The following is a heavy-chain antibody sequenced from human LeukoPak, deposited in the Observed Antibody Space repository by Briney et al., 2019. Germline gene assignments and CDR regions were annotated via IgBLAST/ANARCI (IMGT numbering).Heavy chain of an antibody. Sequence: GAPVKVSCKASGGTFSSYAISWVRQAPGQGLEWMGGIIPIFGTANYAQKFQGRVTITADESTSTAYMELSSLRSEDTAVHYCASGYCGGDCYVGRYYFDYWGQGTLVTVSS. CDR2: IIPIFGTA. J-gene: IGHJ4*02. CDR1: GGTFSSYA. D-gene: IGHD2-21*01. V-gene: IGHV1-69*13. CDR3: ASGYCGGDCYVGRYYFDY.